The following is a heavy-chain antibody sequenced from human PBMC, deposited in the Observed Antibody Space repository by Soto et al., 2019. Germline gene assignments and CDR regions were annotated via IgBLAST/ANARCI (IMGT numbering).Heavy chain of an antibody. CDR1: GFTLSGYA. Sequence: HPGGSLRLSCAASGFTLSGYAMDWVRQAPGKGLEYVSGISSNGVGTHYANSVQGRFTISRDNSKNTVYLQMGSLRPEDMAVYYCARRARPDFYYMDVWGKGTTVTVSS. D-gene: IGHD6-6*01. CDR3: ARRARPDFYYMDV. J-gene: IGHJ6*03. V-gene: IGHV3-64*01. CDR2: ISSNGVGT.